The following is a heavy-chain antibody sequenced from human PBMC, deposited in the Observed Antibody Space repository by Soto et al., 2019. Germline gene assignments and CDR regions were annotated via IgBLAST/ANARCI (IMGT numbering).Heavy chain of an antibody. CDR1: GFTFSSYG. CDR2: ITQDGSKK. Sequence: GGSLRLSCAASGFTFSSYGMHWVRQAPGEGLEWVANITQDGSKKYYADSVKGRFSISRDNAKNALYLQMNSLRVEDAAVYYCVTKVVIGGIGFVDYWGQGILVTVSS. CDR3: VTKVVIGGIGFVDY. J-gene: IGHJ4*02. D-gene: IGHD2-15*01. V-gene: IGHV3-30*03.